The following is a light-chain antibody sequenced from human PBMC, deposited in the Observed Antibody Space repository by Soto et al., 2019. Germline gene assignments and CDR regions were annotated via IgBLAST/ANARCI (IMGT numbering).Light chain of an antibody. CDR2: GVT. CDR1: SSDVGGSKY. Sequence: QSALTQPASVSGAPGQSITISCTGTSSDVGGSKYVSWYQQHPGIAPKLLIYGVTNRPSGVSTSFSGSKSGNTAFLTISGLQAEDEADYHCSSYTSASTLIYLFGTGTKLTVL. V-gene: IGLV2-14*01. J-gene: IGLJ1*01. CDR3: SSYTSASTLIYL.